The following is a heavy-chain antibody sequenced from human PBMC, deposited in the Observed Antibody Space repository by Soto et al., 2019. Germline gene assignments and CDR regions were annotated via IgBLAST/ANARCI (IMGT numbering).Heavy chain of an antibody. CDR3: AHDYYDSSTYYPHDAFDI. V-gene: IGHV2-5*01. Sequence: QITLKESGPALVKPTQTLTLTCTFSGFSLTTSDMGVGWIRQSPGQDLEWLALIYWNDDKRYSPSLKSRLTITKDTSKNQVVLTMTNMDPVDTATYYCAHDYYDSSTYYPHDAFDIWGQGTMVTVSS. CDR1: GFSLTTSDMG. D-gene: IGHD3-22*01. CDR2: IYWNDDK. J-gene: IGHJ3*02.